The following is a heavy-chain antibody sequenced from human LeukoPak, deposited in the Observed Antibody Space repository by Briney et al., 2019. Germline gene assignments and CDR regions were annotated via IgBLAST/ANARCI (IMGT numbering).Heavy chain of an antibody. CDR3: ARGRITMVRGVTWEYYFDY. CDR1: GFTLSSYW. Sequence: GGSLRLSCAASGFTLSSYWMYWVRQAPGKGLVWVSLVSLDGSTTTYADSVKGRFTISRDNAKNSLYLQMNSLRAEDTAVYYCARGRITMVRGVTWEYYFDYWGQGTLVTVSS. D-gene: IGHD3-10*01. J-gene: IGHJ4*02. V-gene: IGHV3-74*01. CDR2: VSLDGSTT.